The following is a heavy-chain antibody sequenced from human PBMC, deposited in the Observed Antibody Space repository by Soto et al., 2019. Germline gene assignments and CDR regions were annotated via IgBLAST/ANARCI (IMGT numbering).Heavy chain of an antibody. CDR1: GFTFSNYA. J-gene: IGHJ6*02. D-gene: IGHD5-18*01. Sequence: QVHLVESGGGVVQPGRSLSLSCAASGFTFSNYAMHWVRQAPGKGMEWVAVISYDGSDKYNANSVKGRFTISRDNSKNALYLQMNGLRAEDTAVYYCARDTGPNGYNYYYFGMDVWGQGTTVTVSS. CDR2: ISYDGSDK. V-gene: IGHV3-30-3*01. CDR3: ARDTGPNGYNYYYFGMDV.